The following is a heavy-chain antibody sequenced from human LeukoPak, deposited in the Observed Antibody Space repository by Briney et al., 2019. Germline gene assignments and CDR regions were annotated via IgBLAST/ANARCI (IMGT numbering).Heavy chain of an antibody. CDR3: ARAYYYDSSGYYPFDY. D-gene: IGHD3-22*01. V-gene: IGHV1-46*01. CDR1: GYIFTNYY. Sequence: ASVKVSCKASGYIFTNYYMHWVRQAPGQGLEWMGIINPSGGSTSYAQKFQGRVTMTMDTSTSTVYMELSSLRSEDTAVYYCARAYYYDSSGYYPFDYWGQGTLVTVSS. CDR2: INPSGGST. J-gene: IGHJ4*02.